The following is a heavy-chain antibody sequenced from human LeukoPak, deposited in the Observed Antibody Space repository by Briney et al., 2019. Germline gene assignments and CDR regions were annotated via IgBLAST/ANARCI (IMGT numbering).Heavy chain of an antibody. D-gene: IGHD4-23*01. CDR1: GYTFTSYD. J-gene: IGHJ6*03. CDR3: ARGPRTVTYYYYYMDV. V-gene: IGHV1-8*01. Sequence: ASVKVSCKASGYTFTSYDINWVRQAPGQGLEWMGWMNPNSGNTGYAQKFQGRVTMTRNTSISTAYMELSSLRSEDTAVYYCARGPRTVTYYYYYMDVWGKGTTVTISS. CDR2: MNPNSGNT.